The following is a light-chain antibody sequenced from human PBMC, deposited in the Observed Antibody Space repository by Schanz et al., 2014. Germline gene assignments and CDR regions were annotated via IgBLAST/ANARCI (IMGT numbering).Light chain of an antibody. J-gene: IGLJ2*01. CDR3: GSYTSSSTLV. Sequence: QSALTQPASVSGSPGQSITISCTGTSSDVGSYNLVSWYQQHPGKAPKLMIYEGSKRPSGVSNRFSGSKSGNTASLTISGLQAEDEADYYCGSYTSSSTLVFGGGTKLTVL. CDR2: EGS. CDR1: SSDVGSYNL. V-gene: IGLV2-14*02.